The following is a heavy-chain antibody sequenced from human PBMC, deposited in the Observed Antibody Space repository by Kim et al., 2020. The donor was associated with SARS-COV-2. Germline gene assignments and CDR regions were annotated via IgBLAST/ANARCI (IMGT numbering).Heavy chain of an antibody. V-gene: IGHV1-3*01. CDR3: ARGLLLWFGDPGWFDP. CDR2: INAGNGNT. J-gene: IGHJ5*02. D-gene: IGHD3-10*01. CDR1: GYTFTSYA. Sequence: ASVKVSCKASGYTFTSYAMHWVRQAPGQRLEWMGWINAGNGNTKYSQKFQGRVTITRDTSASTAYMELSSLRSEDTAVYYCARGLLLWFGDPGWFDPWGQGTLVTVSS.